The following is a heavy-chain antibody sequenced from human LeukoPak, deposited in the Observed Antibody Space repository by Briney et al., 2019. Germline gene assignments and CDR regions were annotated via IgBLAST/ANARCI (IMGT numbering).Heavy chain of an antibody. CDR3: ASELGEYSSSPEHLPRHY. CDR2: INPNSGGT. J-gene: IGHJ4*02. D-gene: IGHD6-6*01. Sequence: WASVKVSCKASGYTFTGYYMHWVRQAPGQGLEWMGWINPNSGGTNYAQKFQGRVTMTRDTSISTAYMELSRLRSDDTAVYYCASELGEYSSSPEHLPRHYWGQGTLVTVSS. CDR1: GYTFTGYY. V-gene: IGHV1-2*02.